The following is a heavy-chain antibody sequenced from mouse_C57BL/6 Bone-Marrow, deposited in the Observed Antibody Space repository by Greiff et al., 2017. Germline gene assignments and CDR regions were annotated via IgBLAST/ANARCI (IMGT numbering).Heavy chain of an antibody. J-gene: IGHJ4*01. CDR2: IYPGGGYT. CDR3: SSACYGRNHYAMDY. Sequence: QVQLQQSGAELVRPGTSVKMSCTASGFTFTNYWIGWAKQRPGHGLEWIGDIYPGGGYTNYTEKFKGKATLAADKSSSTAYMQFSSLTSEDSAIYFCSSACYGRNHYAMDYWGQGTSVTVSS. D-gene: IGHD1-1*01. V-gene: IGHV1-63*01. CDR1: GFTFTNYW.